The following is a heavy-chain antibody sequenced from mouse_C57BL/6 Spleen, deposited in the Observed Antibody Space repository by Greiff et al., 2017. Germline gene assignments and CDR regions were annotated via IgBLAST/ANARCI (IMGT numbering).Heavy chain of an antibody. CDR3: ARRRDNFYYFDY. Sequence: EVHLVESGPELVKPGASVKISCKASGYSFTGYYMHWVKQSSEKSLEWIGEINPSTGGTSYNQKFKGKATLTVDKSSSTAYMQLKSLTSEDSAVYYCARRRDNFYYFDYWGQGTTLTVSS. CDR1: GYSFTGYY. D-gene: IGHD1-3*01. J-gene: IGHJ2*01. V-gene: IGHV1-43*01. CDR2: INPSTGGT.